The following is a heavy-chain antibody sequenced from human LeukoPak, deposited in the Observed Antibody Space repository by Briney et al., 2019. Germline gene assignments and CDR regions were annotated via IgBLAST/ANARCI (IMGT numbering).Heavy chain of an antibody. CDR3: ARSYYYDSSGYGPSLFDY. J-gene: IGHJ4*02. V-gene: IGHV3-72*01. CDR1: GFTFSGHW. CDR2: TRNKANSYTT. D-gene: IGHD3-22*01. Sequence: GGSLRLSCEVSGFTFSGHWMSWVRQAPGKGLEWVGRTRNKANSYTTEYAASVKGRFTISRDDSKNSLYLQMNSLKTEDTAVYYCARSYYYDSSGYGPSLFDYWGQGTLVTVSS.